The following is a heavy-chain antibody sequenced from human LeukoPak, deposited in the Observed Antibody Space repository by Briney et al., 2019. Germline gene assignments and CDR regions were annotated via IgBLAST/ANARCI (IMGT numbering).Heavy chain of an antibody. CDR2: IKQDGSEK. J-gene: IGHJ4*02. CDR3: ARDRVVITGDYFDY. V-gene: IGHV3-7*03. Sequence: GGSLRLSCAASGFTFSSYWMSWVRQAPGKGLEWVANIKQDGSEKYYVDSVKGRFTISRDNAKNSLYLQMNSLRAEDTAVYYCARDRVVITGDYFDYWGQGTLVTVSS. D-gene: IGHD3-22*01. CDR1: GFTFSSYW.